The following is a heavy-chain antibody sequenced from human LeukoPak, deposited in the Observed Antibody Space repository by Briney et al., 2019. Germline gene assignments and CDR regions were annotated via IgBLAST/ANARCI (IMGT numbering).Heavy chain of an antibody. Sequence: PSETLSLTCTVSGGSISSSTYYWGWIRQPPGKGLEWIGSVYYGGTTYYSPSLKSRVTISVDTSKNQFSLKLSSVTAADTAVYYCARKPRELLRSYYYYMDVWGKGTTVTVSS. CDR2: VYYGGTT. V-gene: IGHV4-39*07. J-gene: IGHJ6*03. D-gene: IGHD1-26*01. CDR1: GGSISSSTYY. CDR3: ARKPRELLRSYYYYMDV.